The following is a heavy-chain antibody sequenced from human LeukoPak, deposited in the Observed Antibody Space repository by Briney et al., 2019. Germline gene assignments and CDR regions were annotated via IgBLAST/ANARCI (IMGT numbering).Heavy chain of an antibody. CDR2: IKQESGEI. CDR3: ARLREIPVFGVVTKSTSYFDY. CDR1: GFTFSSYW. D-gene: IGHD3-3*01. Sequence: GGSLRLSCVASGFTFSSYWMSWVRQAPGKGPEWVANIKQESGEIYYVDSVKGRFTISRDNAKNSLYLQMNSLRAEDTAVYYCARLREIPVFGVVTKSTSYFDYWGQGTLVTVSS. V-gene: IGHV3-7*01. J-gene: IGHJ4*02.